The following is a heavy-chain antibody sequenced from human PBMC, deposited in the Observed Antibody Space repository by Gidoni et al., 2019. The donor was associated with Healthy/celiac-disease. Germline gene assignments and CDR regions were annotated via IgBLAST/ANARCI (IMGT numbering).Heavy chain of an antibody. V-gene: IGHV4-34*01. CDR3: AGALGY. CDR2: INHSGST. D-gene: IGHD3-16*01. J-gene: IGHJ4*02. Sequence: QVQLQQWGAGLLKPSEPLSLTCAAYGGSFSGYYWSWIRQPPGKGLEWIGEINHSGSTNYNPSLKSRVTISVDTSKNQFSLKLSSVTAADTAVYYCAGALGYWGQGTLVTVSS. CDR1: GGSFSGYY.